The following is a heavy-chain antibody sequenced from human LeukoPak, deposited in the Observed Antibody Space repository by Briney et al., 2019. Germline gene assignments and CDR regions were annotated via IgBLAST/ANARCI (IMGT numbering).Heavy chain of an antibody. CDR3: ARGRFLEWLPDHEEYDY. J-gene: IGHJ4*02. D-gene: IGHD3-3*01. V-gene: IGHV4-30-2*01. Sequence: SQTLSLTCTVSGGSISSGGYYWSWIRQPPGKGLEWIWYIYHSGSTYYNPSLKSRVTISVDRSKNQFSLKLSSVTAADTAVYYCARGRFLEWLPDHEEYDYWGQGTLVTVSS. CDR2: IYHSGST. CDR1: GGSISSGGYY.